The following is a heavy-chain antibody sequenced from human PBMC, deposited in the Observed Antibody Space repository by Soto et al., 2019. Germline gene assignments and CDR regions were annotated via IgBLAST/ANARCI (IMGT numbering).Heavy chain of an antibody. J-gene: IGHJ4*02. CDR2: IYWDDGK. CDR1: GFSLSTSGVG. D-gene: IGHD3-22*01. V-gene: IGHV2-5*02. Sequence: QITLKESGPTLVKPTQTLTLTCTFSGFSLSTSGVGVGWIRQPPGKALEWLALIYWDDGKRYRPSLKSRLTITKDTSKNQVVLTMTNMDPVDTATYYGAHAQGDSMITGTFDYWGQGTLVTVSS. CDR3: AHAQGDSMITGTFDY.